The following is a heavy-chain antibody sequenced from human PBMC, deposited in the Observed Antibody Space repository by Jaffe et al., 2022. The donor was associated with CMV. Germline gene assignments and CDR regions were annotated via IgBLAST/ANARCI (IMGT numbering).Heavy chain of an antibody. V-gene: IGHV3-11*01. CDR2: ISTSGSTM. CDR3: ARDRSVGSKYRLLVRAFDI. Sequence: QVQLVESGGGLVKPGGSLRLSCAASGFTFSDYYMTWIRQAPGKGLEWVSYISTSGSTMYYGGSVKGRFTISRDNTKNSLYLQMNSLRAEDTAVYYCARDRSVGSKYRLLVRAFDIWGRGTMVTVSS. J-gene: IGHJ3*02. D-gene: IGHD2-8*02. CDR1: GFTFSDYY.